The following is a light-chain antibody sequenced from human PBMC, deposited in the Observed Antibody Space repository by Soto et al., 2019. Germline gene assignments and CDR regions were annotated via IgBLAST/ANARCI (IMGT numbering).Light chain of an antibody. CDR2: GNY. Sequence: QSVLTRPPSVSGAPGQRVTISCTGSSSNIGAGYDVHWYQQLPGTAPKVLIFGNYNRPSGVPDRFSGSKSGTSASLAITGLQAEDEADYYCQSYDSSLSGFYVFGTGTKVTVL. CDR1: SSNIGAGYD. J-gene: IGLJ1*01. CDR3: QSYDSSLSGFYV. V-gene: IGLV1-40*01.